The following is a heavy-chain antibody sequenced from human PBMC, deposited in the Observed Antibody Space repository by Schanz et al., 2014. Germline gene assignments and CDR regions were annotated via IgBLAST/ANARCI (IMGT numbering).Heavy chain of an antibody. Sequence: QVQLVESGGGVVQPGRSLRLSCAASGFNFRNYGMHWIRQAPGKGLEWVSHISGSSIHKNYADSVKGRFSISRDNGETSVYLQINSLRVEDTAVYYCARFLARYQYYGVDVWGRGTTVIVSS. CDR2: ISGSSIHK. CDR3: ARFLARYQYYGVDV. V-gene: IGHV3-11*05. D-gene: IGHD3-3*01. J-gene: IGHJ6*02. CDR1: GFNFRNYG.